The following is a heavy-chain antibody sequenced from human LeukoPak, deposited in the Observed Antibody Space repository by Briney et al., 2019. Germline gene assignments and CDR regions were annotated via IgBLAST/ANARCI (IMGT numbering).Heavy chain of an antibody. Sequence: GASVKVSCKTSGYIFSGYYMHWVRQAPGQGLEWMGRINPNSGGTDYAQKFQDRVTMTRDTSISTAYMDLSRLTSGDTAMFYCARQGSSSGLPFDYWGQGTLVTVSS. D-gene: IGHD6-25*01. CDR3: ARQGSSSGLPFDY. CDR2: INPNSGGT. J-gene: IGHJ4*02. CDR1: GYIFSGYY. V-gene: IGHV1-2*02.